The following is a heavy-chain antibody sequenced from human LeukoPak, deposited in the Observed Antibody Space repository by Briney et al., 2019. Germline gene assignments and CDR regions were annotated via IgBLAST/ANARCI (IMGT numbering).Heavy chain of an antibody. J-gene: IGHJ4*02. V-gene: IGHV4-61*02. Sequence: SQTLSLTCTVSGGSISSGSYYWSWIRQPAGKGLEWIGRIYTSGSTNYNPSLKSRVTISVDTSKNQFPLKLRSVTAAATAVYYCAGQGYDFWSGYRYYFDYWGQGTLVTVSS. D-gene: IGHD3-3*01. CDR2: IYTSGST. CDR3: AGQGYDFWSGYRYYFDY. CDR1: GGSISSGSYY.